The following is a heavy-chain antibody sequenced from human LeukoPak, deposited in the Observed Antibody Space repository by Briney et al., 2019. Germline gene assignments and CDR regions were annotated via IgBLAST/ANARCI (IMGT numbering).Heavy chain of an antibody. CDR3: ARDADPRSGWYREEFFDY. J-gene: IGHJ4*02. CDR2: INHSGST. D-gene: IGHD6-19*01. Sequence: KPSETLSLTCAVYGGSFSGYYWSWIRQPPGKGLEWIGEINHSGSTNYNPSLKSRVTISVDTSKNQFSLKLSSVTAADTAVYYCARDADPRSGWYREEFFDYWGQGTLVTVSS. V-gene: IGHV4-34*01. CDR1: GGSFSGYY.